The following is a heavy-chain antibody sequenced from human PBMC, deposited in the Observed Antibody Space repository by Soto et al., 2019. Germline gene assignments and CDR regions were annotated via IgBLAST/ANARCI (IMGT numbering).Heavy chain of an antibody. D-gene: IGHD2-2*01. CDR2: IDPSDSYT. CDR1: GYSCTSYW. J-gene: IGHJ6*02. Sequence: PGDPLKISCKGSGYSCTSYWISWVRQMPGKGLEGRGRIDPSDSYTNYSASFQGHVTISADQSISTAYLQWSSLKASDTAMYYCARLVVVPAASPHYYCYGMDVWGQGTTVTVSS. CDR3: ARLVVVPAASPHYYCYGMDV. V-gene: IGHV5-10-1*01.